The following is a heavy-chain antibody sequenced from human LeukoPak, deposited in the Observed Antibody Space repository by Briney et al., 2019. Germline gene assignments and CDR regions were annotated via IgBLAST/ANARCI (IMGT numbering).Heavy chain of an antibody. V-gene: IGHV5-51*01. CDR2: IYPGDSDT. CDR1: GFRFANYW. D-gene: IGHD6-13*01. J-gene: IGHJ6*03. Sequence: GESLKISCRGSGFRFANYWIGWVRPMPGKGLERMGIIYPGDSDTRYSPSFQGQVTISADKSTSTAYLQWSSLEASVTAIYYCARLRKQQLVIAYYYYMDVWGTGTTVTVSS. CDR3: ARLRKQQLVIAYYYYMDV.